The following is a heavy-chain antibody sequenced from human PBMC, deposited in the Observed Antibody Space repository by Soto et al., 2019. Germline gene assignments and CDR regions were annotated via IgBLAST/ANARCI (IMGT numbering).Heavy chain of an antibody. CDR3: ARKDKSGFFNWFYP. CDR1: GYKFTPYW. D-gene: IGHD1-26*01. Sequence: GAYLKISCRTPGYKFTPYWIACVRQMPGKALEWMGIIFPSDSDTRYSPSFQGQVTISADRSTSTVFLQWASLKASDTAVYFCARKDKSGFFNWFYPWRQGTLVTVSS. CDR2: IFPSDSDT. J-gene: IGHJ5*02. V-gene: IGHV5-51*01.